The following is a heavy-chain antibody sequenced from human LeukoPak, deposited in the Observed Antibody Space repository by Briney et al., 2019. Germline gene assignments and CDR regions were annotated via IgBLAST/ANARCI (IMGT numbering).Heavy chain of an antibody. CDR2: ITSNGNTI. D-gene: IGHD3-9*01. CDR3: AREYYDILTGYMGLRYYYYYMDV. Sequence: PGGSLRLSCAASGFTFNDYYMSWIRRAPGKGLEWVSYITSNGNTIYYADSVKGRFTISRDSAKNSLYLQMNSLRAEDTAVYYCAREYYDILTGYMGLRYYYYYMDVWGKGTTVTVSS. J-gene: IGHJ6*03. CDR1: GFTFNDYY. V-gene: IGHV3-11*04.